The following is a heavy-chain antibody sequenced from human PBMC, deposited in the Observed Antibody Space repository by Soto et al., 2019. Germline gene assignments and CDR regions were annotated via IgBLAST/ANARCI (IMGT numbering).Heavy chain of an antibody. D-gene: IGHD3-22*01. J-gene: IGHJ3*02. CDR3: ARVAGDYYDSSGPSDAFDI. V-gene: IGHV1-69*04. CDR1: GYTFTSYD. Sequence: SVKVSCKASGYTFTSYDINWVRQAPGQGLEWMGRIIPILGIANYARKFQGRVTITADKSTSTAYMELSSLRSEDTAVYYCARVAGDYYDSSGPSDAFDIWGQGTMVTVSS. CDR2: IIPILGIA.